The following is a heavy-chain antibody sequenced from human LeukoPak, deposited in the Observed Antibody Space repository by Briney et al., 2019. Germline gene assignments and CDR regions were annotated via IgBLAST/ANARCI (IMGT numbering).Heavy chain of an antibody. CDR3: ARDSGYCSSTSCFNYYYYGMDV. CDR1: GFTFSSYA. Sequence: GGSLRLSCAASGFTFSSYAMHWVRQAPGKGLEWVAVIWYDGSNKYYADSVKGRFTISRDNSKNTLYLQMNSLRAEDTAVYYCARDSGYCSSTSCFNYYYYGMDVWGQGTTVTVSS. V-gene: IGHV3-33*08. J-gene: IGHJ6*02. CDR2: IWYDGSNK. D-gene: IGHD2-2*03.